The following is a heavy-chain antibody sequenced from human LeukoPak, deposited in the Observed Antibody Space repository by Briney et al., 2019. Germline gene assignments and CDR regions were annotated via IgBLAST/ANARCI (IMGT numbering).Heavy chain of an antibody. Sequence: GGSLRLSWAASGFTFSSYWMHWVRHAPGKGLVWVSRISSDGSSTTYADSVKGRFTISRDNAKNTLYLQMNSLRAEDTAVYYCGRGGKVEQLVLARWGQGSLVTVSS. CDR3: GRGGKVEQLVLAR. CDR2: ISSDGSST. CDR1: GFTFSSYW. D-gene: IGHD6-13*01. J-gene: IGHJ4*02. V-gene: IGHV3-74*01.